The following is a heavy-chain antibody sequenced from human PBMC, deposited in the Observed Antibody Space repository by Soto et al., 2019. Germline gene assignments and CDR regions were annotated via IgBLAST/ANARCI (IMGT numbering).Heavy chain of an antibody. CDR2: MNPNSGNT. J-gene: IGHJ5*02. CDR3: ARGHISSTKNWLDP. D-gene: IGHD6-6*01. Sequence: QAQLVQSGAEVKKPGASVKVSCKGSGYTFTSYHINWVRQATGQGLEWMGWMNPNSGNTGYAQTLQGRVTMTWDTSISTAYMELSSLRFEDTAVYYCARGHISSTKNWLDPWGQGTLVTVSS. V-gene: IGHV1-8*01. CDR1: GYTFTSYH.